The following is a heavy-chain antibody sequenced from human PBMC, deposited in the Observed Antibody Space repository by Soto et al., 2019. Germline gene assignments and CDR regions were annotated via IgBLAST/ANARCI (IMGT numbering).Heavy chain of an antibody. CDR1: GGTFKSFT. J-gene: IGHJ4*02. CDR3: ATKGVSGWFFDY. CDR2: IIPIFETA. Sequence: GXSVKDSFKDSGGTFKSFTFTWGRQAPGQGLEWMGGIIPIFETANYAQKFQDRVTITADESTSTVYMELSSLRSADTAVYYCATKGVSGWFFDYWGQGTVVTVSS. V-gene: IGHV1-69*13. D-gene: IGHD6-19*01.